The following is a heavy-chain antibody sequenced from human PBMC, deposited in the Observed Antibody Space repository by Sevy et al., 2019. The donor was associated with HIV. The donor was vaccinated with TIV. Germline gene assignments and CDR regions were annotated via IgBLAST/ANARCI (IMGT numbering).Heavy chain of an antibody. CDR1: DGSFSGYY. Sequence: SETLSLTCAVHDGSFSGYYWNWIRQLPGKGLEWIGEINESGITYYNPSLKSRVTISVDTSKKQSSLKLNSVTAADTAVYFCARSPPVVVVPGAPSWFDPWGQGTLVTVSP. CDR3: ARSPPVVVVPGAPSWFDP. J-gene: IGHJ5*02. D-gene: IGHD2-2*01. V-gene: IGHV4-34*01. CDR2: INESGIT.